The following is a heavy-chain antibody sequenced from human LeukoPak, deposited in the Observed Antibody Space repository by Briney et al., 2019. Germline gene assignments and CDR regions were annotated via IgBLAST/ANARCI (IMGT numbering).Heavy chain of an antibody. CDR3: ASNMVRGTYYFDY. CDR2: IYHDGSNS. J-gene: IGHJ4*02. D-gene: IGHD3-10*01. CDR1: GFTFSSYV. V-gene: IGHV3-33*01. Sequence: GGSLRLSCAASGFTFSSYVMHWVRQAPGKGLEWVALIYHDGSNSYYADSVKGRLAISRDNSKNTLYLQMNSLRAEDTAVYYCASNMVRGTYYFDYWGQGILVTVSS.